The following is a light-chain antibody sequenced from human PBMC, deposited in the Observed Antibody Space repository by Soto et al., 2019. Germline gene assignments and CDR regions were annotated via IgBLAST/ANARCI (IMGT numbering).Light chain of an antibody. CDR2: AAS. V-gene: IGKV1-6*01. Sequence: IQMTPFPSSLSASVRDRVTVTCRASQDIRNDLGWYQQKPGKAPKLLIYAASSLQSGVPSRFSGSGSGTQFTLTISSLQPEDVATYYCLQNYNYPWTFGQGTKVDIK. J-gene: IGKJ1*01. CDR3: LQNYNYPWT. CDR1: QDIRND.